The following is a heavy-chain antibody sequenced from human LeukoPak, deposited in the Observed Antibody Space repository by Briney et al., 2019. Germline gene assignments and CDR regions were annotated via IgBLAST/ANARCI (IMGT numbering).Heavy chain of an antibody. Sequence: GGSLRLSCAASEFSFSDYWMSWVRQAPGKGLEWVANIKQDGSEKYYVDSVKGRFTISRDNAKNSLYLQMNSLRAEDTAVYYCATPLDYYDSSGYHQGGDWGQGTLVTVSS. V-gene: IGHV3-7*03. CDR1: EFSFSDYW. CDR2: IKQDGSEK. J-gene: IGHJ4*02. D-gene: IGHD3-22*01. CDR3: ATPLDYYDSSGYHQGGD.